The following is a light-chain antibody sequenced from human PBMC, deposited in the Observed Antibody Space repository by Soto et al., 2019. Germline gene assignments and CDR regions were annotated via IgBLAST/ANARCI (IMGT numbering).Light chain of an antibody. CDR1: SSDVGGYNY. CDR3: TSYAGGNNV. J-gene: IGLJ1*01. V-gene: IGLV2-8*01. Sequence: QSALTQPPSASGSPGQSVTISCTGTSSDVGGYNYVSWYQQHPGKVPKLMVYEVNKRPSGVPDRFSGSKSGNTASLTVSGLQAEDEADYYCTSYAGGNNVFGTGTKV. CDR2: EVN.